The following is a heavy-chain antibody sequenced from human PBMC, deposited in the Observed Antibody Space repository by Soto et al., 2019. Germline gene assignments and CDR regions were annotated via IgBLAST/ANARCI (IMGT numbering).Heavy chain of an antibody. D-gene: IGHD2-15*01. CDR2: IGAYNGNT. V-gene: IGHV1-18*01. CDR3: ARGGGGDCSGGSCYPRDAFDI. J-gene: IGHJ3*02. Sequence: ASVKVSCKASGYTFTSYGISWVRQAPGQGLEWMGWIGAYNGNTNYAQKLQGRVTMTTDTSTSTAYMELRSLRSDDTAVYYCARGGGGDCSGGSCYPRDAFDIWGQGTMVTVSS. CDR1: GYTFTSYG.